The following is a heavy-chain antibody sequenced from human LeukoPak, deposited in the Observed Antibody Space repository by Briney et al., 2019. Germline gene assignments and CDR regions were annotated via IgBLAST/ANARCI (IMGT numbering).Heavy chain of an antibody. Sequence: GGSLRLYCAASGFTFSSYEMNWVRQATGKGLEWVSYISTSGSPIYYGDSVKGRFTISRDNAKNSLYLQMNSLRAEDTALYYCARRGFYDTSGYLFDHWGQGTLVTVSS. CDR1: GFTFSSYE. D-gene: IGHD3-22*01. V-gene: IGHV3-48*03. J-gene: IGHJ4*02. CDR3: ARRGFYDTSGYLFDH. CDR2: ISTSGSPI.